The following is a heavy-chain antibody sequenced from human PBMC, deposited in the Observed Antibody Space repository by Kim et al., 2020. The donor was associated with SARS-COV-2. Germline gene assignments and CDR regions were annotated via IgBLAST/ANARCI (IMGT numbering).Heavy chain of an antibody. Sequence: SETLSLTCTVSDGSVSSGGFHWSWIRQPPGKGLEWIGYIYYSGSTNYNPSLKSRVTISVDTSKNQFSLKLSSVTAADTAVYYCARVAGSGWPFDYWGQGTLVTVSS. CDR1: DGSVSSGGFH. V-gene: IGHV4-61*08. CDR2: IYYSGST. J-gene: IGHJ4*02. CDR3: ARVAGSGWPFDY. D-gene: IGHD6-19*01.